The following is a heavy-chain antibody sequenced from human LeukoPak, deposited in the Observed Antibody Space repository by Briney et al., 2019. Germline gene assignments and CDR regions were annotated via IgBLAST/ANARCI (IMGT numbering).Heavy chain of an antibody. CDR1: GGSISSSNW. CDR2: IYHSGST. D-gene: IGHD2/OR15-2a*01. CDR3: ARVSLRVGHAFDV. Sequence: PSETLSLTCAVSGGSISSSNWWSWVRQPPGKGLEWIGEIYHSGSTNYNPSLKSRVTISVDKSKNQFSLKLSSVTAADTAVYYCARVSLRVGHAFDVWGQGTMVTVSS. V-gene: IGHV4-4*02. J-gene: IGHJ3*01.